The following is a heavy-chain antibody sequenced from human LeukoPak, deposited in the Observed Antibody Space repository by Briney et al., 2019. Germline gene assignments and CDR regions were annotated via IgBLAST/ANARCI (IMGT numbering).Heavy chain of an antibody. J-gene: IGHJ6*03. CDR1: GFTFSHYG. V-gene: IGHV3-23*01. D-gene: IGHD5-18*01. Sequence: GGSLRLSCVASGFTFSHYGMNWVRQAPGKGLEWVSGVRSSGAITYYADSVKGRFTISRDNPKNTMYLQMNSLRAEDTAVYYCAKASRFGYSYGPREYFYYMDVWGKGTTVTISS. CDR2: VRSSGAIT. CDR3: AKASRFGYSYGPREYFYYMDV.